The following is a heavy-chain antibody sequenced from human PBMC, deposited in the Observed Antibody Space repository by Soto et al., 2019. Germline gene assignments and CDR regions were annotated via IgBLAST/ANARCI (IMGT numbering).Heavy chain of an antibody. J-gene: IGHJ3*02. Sequence: GGSLRLSCAASGFTFSSYSLNWVRQAPGKGLEWVSSISSSSSYIYYADSVKGRFTISRDNAKNSLYLQMNSLRAEDTAVDYYARDRGFQIMMGAFDIWGQGTMVTVSS. V-gene: IGHV3-21*01. D-gene: IGHD2-15*01. CDR2: ISSSSSYI. CDR1: GFTFSSYS. CDR3: ARDRGFQIMMGAFDI.